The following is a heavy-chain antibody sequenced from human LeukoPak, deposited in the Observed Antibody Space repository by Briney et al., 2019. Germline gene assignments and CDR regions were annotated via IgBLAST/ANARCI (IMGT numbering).Heavy chain of an antibody. CDR1: GGSLSSYY. V-gene: IGHV4-59*01. D-gene: IGHD5-12*01. CDR3: ARVPYGSTSYSGYDYYYYDMDV. J-gene: IGHJ6*02. CDR2: IYYSGST. Sequence: SETLSLTCTVSGGSLSSYYWSWIRQPPGKGLEWIGYIYYSGSTNYNPSFKRRVTISVDTSKNQFSLKLSSVTAADTAVYYCARVPYGSTSYSGYDYYYYDMDVWGQGTTVTVS.